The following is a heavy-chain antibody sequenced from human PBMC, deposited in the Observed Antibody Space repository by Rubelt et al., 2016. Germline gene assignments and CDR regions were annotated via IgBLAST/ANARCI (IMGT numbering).Heavy chain of an antibody. CDR3: ARERGSYTYYYYYMDG. Sequence: QVQLQQWGAGLLKPSETLSLTCAVYGGSFSGYYWSWIRQPPGKGLEWIGEINHSGSTNYNPSLKSRVTIAVDTSKNQFSLKLSSVTAADTAVYYCARERGSYTYYYYYMDGWGKGTTVTVSS. V-gene: IGHV4-34*01. CDR2: INHSGST. D-gene: IGHD1-26*01. CDR1: GGSFSGYY. J-gene: IGHJ6*03.